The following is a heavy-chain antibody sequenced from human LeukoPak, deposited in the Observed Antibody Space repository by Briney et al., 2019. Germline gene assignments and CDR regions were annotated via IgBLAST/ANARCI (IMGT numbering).Heavy chain of an antibody. J-gene: IGHJ4*02. D-gene: IGHD2-2*01. CDR1: GFTFSSYS. Sequence: GGSLRLSCATSGFTFSSYSMNWVRQAPGKGLGWVSSISSSSSYIYYADSVKGRFTISRDNAKNSLYLQMNSLRAEDTAVYYCARVWGYCSSTSCLYLYYFDYWGQGTLVTVSS. CDR2: ISSSSSYI. CDR3: ARVWGYCSSTSCLYLYYFDY. V-gene: IGHV3-21*01.